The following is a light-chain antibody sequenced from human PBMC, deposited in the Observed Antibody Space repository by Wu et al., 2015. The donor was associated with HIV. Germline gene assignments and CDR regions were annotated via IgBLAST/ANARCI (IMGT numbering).Light chain of an antibody. V-gene: IGKV1-12*01. Sequence: DIQMTQSPASVSASVGDRVIISCRASQNITNRLAWYQQKADKAPKLLIYDASRLETGVPSRFSGSGFGTDFTLTISSLQLADFSTYYCQQADSFPHTFGHGTTVDI. CDR3: QQADSFPHT. CDR2: DAS. CDR1: QNITNR. J-gene: IGKJ3*01.